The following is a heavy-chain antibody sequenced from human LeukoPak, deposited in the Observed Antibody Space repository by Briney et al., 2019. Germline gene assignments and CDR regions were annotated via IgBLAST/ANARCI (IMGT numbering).Heavy chain of an antibody. D-gene: IGHD3-16*02. CDR2: INHSGST. CDR1: GGSFSGYY. V-gene: IGHV4-34*01. Sequence: SETLSLTCAVYGGSFSGYYWSWIRQPPGKGLEWIGEINHSGSTNYNPSLKSRVTISVDTSKNQFPLKLSSVTAADTAVYYCARGQRTEPLWGSYRRQNWFDPWGQGTLVTVSS. J-gene: IGHJ5*02. CDR3: ARGQRTEPLWGSYRRQNWFDP.